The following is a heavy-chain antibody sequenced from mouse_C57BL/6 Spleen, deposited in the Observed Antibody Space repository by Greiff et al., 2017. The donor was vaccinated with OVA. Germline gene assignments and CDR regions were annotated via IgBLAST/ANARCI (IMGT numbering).Heavy chain of an antibody. V-gene: IGHV1-7*01. D-gene: IGHD1-1*01. CDR2: INPSSGYT. J-gene: IGHJ4*01. CDR1: GYTFTSYW. CDR3: AKDTTVVPYAMDY. Sequence: QVQLQQSGAELAKPGASVKLSCKASGYTFTSYWMHWVKQRPGQGLEWIGYINPSSGYTKYNQKFKDKATLTADKSSSTAYMQLSRLTYEDSAVYYCAKDTTVVPYAMDYWGQGTSVTVSS.